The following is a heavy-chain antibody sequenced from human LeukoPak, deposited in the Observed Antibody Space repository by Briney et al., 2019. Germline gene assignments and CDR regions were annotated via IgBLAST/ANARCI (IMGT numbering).Heavy chain of an antibody. CDR2: INPNSGGT. D-gene: IGHD1-26*01. CDR3: AREWELRFAFHI. CDR1: GYTFTGYY. Sequence: GASVKVSCKASGYTFTGYYMHWVRQAPGQGLEWMGRINPNSGGTNYAQKFQGRVTMTRDTSISTAYMELSRLRSDDTAVYYCAREWELRFAFHIWGQGTMVTVSS. J-gene: IGHJ3*02. V-gene: IGHV1-2*06.